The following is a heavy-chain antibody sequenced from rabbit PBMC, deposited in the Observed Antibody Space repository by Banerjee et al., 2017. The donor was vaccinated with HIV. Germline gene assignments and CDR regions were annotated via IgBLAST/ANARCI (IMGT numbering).Heavy chain of an antibody. V-gene: IGHV1S45*01. CDR3: ARYFADGWGGFNL. J-gene: IGHJ4*01. D-gene: IGHD4-1*01. CDR1: GFTISSSYY. CDR2: TYAGSSGNT. Sequence: QEQLEESGGDLVQPEGSLTLTCKASGFTISSSYYMCWVRQAPGKGLEWIACTYAGSSGNTYYASWAKGRFTISKTSSTTVTLQMTSLTAADTATYFCARYFADGWGGFNLWGPGTLVTVS.